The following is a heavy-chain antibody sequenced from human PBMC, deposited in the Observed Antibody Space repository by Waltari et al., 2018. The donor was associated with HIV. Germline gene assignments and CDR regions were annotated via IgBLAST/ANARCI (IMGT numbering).Heavy chain of an antibody. D-gene: IGHD4-4*01. CDR1: GYPFTGYY. CDR3: AREGARMTTMIYYYYGMDV. Sequence: QVQLVQSGAEVKKPEAAVKVSCKTSGYPFTGYYRHWVRQAPGQGLEWRGRINPNRGGTKYGQQLQGRVTRTRDTSTSTAYMELSRLRSDDTAVYYCAREGARMTTMIYYYYGMDVWGQGTTVTVSS. CDR2: INPNRGGT. J-gene: IGHJ6*02. V-gene: IGHV1-2*06.